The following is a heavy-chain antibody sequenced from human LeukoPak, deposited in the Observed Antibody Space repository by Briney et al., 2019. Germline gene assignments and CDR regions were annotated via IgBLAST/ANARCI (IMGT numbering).Heavy chain of an antibody. CDR1: GGSISSGGSS. V-gene: IGHV4-30-2*01. J-gene: IGHJ6*04. CDR3: ARQDARFLEWLPDV. D-gene: IGHD3-3*01. CDR2: IYRSGST. Sequence: SQTLSLTCAVSGGSISSGGSSWSWIRRPPGRGLESIGYIYRSGSTNYDPSLKSRVTISVDTSKNQSSLKLSSVTAADTAVYYCARQDARFLEWLPDVWGKGTTVAVSS.